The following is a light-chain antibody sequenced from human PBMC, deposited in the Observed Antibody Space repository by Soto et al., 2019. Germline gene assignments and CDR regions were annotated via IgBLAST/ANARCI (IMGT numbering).Light chain of an antibody. V-gene: IGKV1-9*01. CDR1: QGISSY. CDR2: AAS. Sequence: LTQSPSFLSASVGDRVTITCRASQGISSYLAWYQQKPGKAPKLLIYAASTLQSGVPSRFSGSGSGTEFTLTISSLQPEDFATYYCQQLNSYPFPITFGQGTRLEIK. CDR3: QQLNSYPFPIT. J-gene: IGKJ5*01.